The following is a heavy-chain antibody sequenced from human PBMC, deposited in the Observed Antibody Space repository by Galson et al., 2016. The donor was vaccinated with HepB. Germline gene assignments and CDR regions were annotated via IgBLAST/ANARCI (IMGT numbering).Heavy chain of an antibody. CDR3: ARQYRGGPSDY. V-gene: IGHV4-61*03. D-gene: IGHD5-12*01. J-gene: IGHJ4*02. CDR1: GGYVSSGDHY. Sequence: SETLSLTCTVSGGYVSSGDHYWSWIRQPPGQGLEWIGQIFHSGRVNYTPSLASRVTISVDTSNNHFSLRLTSVTAADTALYYCARQYRGGPSDYWGQGALITVSS. CDR2: IFHSGRV.